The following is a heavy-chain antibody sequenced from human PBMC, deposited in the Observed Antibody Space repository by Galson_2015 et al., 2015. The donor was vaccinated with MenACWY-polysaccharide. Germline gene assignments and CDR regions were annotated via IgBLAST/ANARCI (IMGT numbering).Heavy chain of an antibody. CDR3: ARGNSRGKPDGYLDY. CDR1: GYNFNYYG. Sequence: SVKVSCKASGYNFNYYGINWVRQAPGQGLEWMGWMSPDSGNTGYAQTLQGRVTMTRDTSINTAYMELSSLTSEDTAVYYCARGNSRGKPDGYLDYWGHGTQVTVSS. J-gene: IGHJ4*01. D-gene: IGHD5-18*01. CDR2: MSPDSGNT. V-gene: IGHV1-8*01.